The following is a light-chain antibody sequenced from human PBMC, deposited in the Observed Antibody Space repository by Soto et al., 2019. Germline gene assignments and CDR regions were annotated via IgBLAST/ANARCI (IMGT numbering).Light chain of an antibody. CDR3: SSYTTRSTYV. V-gene: IGLV2-14*03. Sequence: QSVLTQPASVSGSPGQSLTISCTGTSRDIGFYNYVSWYQQYPRNAPKLIIFDVSNRPSGVSGRFSGSKSGNTASLTISGLLPEDGADYYCSSYTTRSTYVFGSGTKVTVL. CDR1: SRDIGFYNY. J-gene: IGLJ1*01. CDR2: DVS.